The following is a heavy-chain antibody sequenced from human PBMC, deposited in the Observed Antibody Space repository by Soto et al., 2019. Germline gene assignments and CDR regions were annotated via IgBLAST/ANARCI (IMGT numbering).Heavy chain of an antibody. D-gene: IGHD3-22*01. CDR2: IYSGGST. V-gene: IGHV3-53*01. CDR3: ARGTYYYDSSGYYLEDAFDI. J-gene: IGHJ3*02. Sequence: HPGGSLRLSCAASWLTVSSNYLSWVRQAPGKGLEWVSVIYSGGSTYYADSVKGRFTISRDNSKNTLYLQMNSLRAEDTAVYYCARGTYYYDSSGYYLEDAFDIWGQGTMVTVSS. CDR1: WLTVSSNY.